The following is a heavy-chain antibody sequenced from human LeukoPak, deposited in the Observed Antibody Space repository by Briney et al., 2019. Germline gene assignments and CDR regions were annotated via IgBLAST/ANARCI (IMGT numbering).Heavy chain of an antibody. V-gene: IGHV3-30*18. CDR1: GFTFSNYG. CDR3: ANLPL. Sequence: GGSLRLSCATSGFTFSNYGVHWVRQAPGKGLEWVAVISYDGSNKYYADSVKGRFTISRDNSKNTLYLQMNSLRPEDAAVYYCANLPLWGQGTPVTVSS. J-gene: IGHJ4*02. CDR2: ISYDGSNK.